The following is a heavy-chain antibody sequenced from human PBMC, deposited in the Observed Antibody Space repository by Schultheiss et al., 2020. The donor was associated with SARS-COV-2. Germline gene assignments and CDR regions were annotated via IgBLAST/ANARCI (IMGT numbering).Heavy chain of an antibody. CDR2: INSDGSST. CDR1: GFTFSRYW. CDR3: VKRSNGVSDY. J-gene: IGHJ4*02. V-gene: IGHV3-74*01. Sequence: GGSLRLSCAASGFTFSRYWMHWVRQAPGKGLVWVSRINSDGSSTSYADSVKGRFTISRDNAKNTLYLQMNSLRAEDTAVYYCVKRSNGVSDYWGQGTLVTVSS. D-gene: IGHD2-8*01.